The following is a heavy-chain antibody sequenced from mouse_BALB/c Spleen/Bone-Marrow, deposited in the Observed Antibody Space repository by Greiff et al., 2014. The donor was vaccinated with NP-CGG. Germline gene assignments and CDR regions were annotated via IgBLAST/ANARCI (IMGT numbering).Heavy chain of an antibody. D-gene: IGHD2-1*01. V-gene: IGHV1S81*02. CDR3: IYYGNPDAMDY. CDR2: INPSNGGT. J-gene: IGHJ4*01. CDR1: GYTFTSYY. Sequence: VQLQQSGAELVKPGASVKLSCKASGYTFTSYYMYWVKQRPGQGLEWIGEINPSNGGTNFHEKFKSKATLTVDKSSSTAYMQLSSLTSEDSAVYYCIYYGNPDAMDYWGQGTSVTVSS.